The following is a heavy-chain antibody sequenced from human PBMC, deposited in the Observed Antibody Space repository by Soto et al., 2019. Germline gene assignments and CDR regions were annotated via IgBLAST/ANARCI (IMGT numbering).Heavy chain of an antibody. CDR3: AKDQFLWFGELLASYYMDV. CDR2: ISGSGGST. J-gene: IGHJ6*03. CDR1: GFTFSSYA. D-gene: IGHD3-10*01. Sequence: EVQLLESGGGLVQPGGSLRLSCAASGFTFSSYAMSWVRQAPGKGLEWVSAISGSGGSTYYADSVKGRFTISRDNSKNKLYLQMNSLRAEDTAVYYCAKDQFLWFGELLASYYMDVWGKGTTVTVSS. V-gene: IGHV3-23*01.